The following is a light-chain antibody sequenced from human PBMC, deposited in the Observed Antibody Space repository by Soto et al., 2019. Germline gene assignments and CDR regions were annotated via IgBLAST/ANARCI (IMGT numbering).Light chain of an antibody. J-gene: IGKJ1*01. CDR1: QSVSSW. Sequence: DIQMTQTPATLSAFAGDRVTVTCRASQSVSSWVAWYQEKPGRGPKLLIYDASTWQSGVPSRFIGSGSGTEFTLTITSLQPDDFATYYCQHYNTYSPGTFGQGTRVEV. CDR3: QHYNTYSPGT. V-gene: IGKV1-5*01. CDR2: DAS.